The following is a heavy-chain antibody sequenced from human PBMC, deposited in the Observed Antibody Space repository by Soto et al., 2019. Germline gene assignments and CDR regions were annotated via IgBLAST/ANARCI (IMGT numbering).Heavy chain of an antibody. D-gene: IGHD1-26*01. V-gene: IGHV3-30-3*01. CDR2: ISYDGSNK. CDR1: RCPLSSCA. Sequence: AGCLGIGCAASRCPLSSCALHGVRQAPGKGLEWVAVISYDGSNKYYADSVKGRFTISRDNSKNTLYLQMNSLRAEDTAVYYCARGGATGWFDPWGQGTLVTGSS. CDR3: ARGGATGWFDP. J-gene: IGHJ5*02.